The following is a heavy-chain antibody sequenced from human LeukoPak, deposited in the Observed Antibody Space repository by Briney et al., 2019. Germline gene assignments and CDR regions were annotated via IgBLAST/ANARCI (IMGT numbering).Heavy chain of an antibody. CDR1: GYTFTSYG. Sequence: ASVKVSRKASGYTFTSYGISWVRQAPGQGLEWMGWISAYNGNTNYAQKLQGRVTMTTDTSTSTAYMELRSLRSDDTAVYYCARGRWDYYDTGSDYWGQGTLVTVSS. J-gene: IGHJ4*02. CDR3: ARGRWDYYDTGSDY. D-gene: IGHD3-22*01. CDR2: ISAYNGNT. V-gene: IGHV1-18*01.